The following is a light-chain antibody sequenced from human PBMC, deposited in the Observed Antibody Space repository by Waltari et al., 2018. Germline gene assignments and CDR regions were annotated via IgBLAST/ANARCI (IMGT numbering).Light chain of an antibody. J-gene: IGLJ3*02. Sequence: QSLLTQPPSASGAPGQGVTITSTGSSPNIGSGYDLHRHQQLPETAPKLLIYANVVRPSGVPDRFSASKSGTSASLAITGLQAEDEADYYCQSYDDSLSGWVFGGGTKVTVL. CDR2: ANV. CDR3: QSYDDSLSGWV. CDR1: SPNIGSGYD. V-gene: IGLV1-40*01.